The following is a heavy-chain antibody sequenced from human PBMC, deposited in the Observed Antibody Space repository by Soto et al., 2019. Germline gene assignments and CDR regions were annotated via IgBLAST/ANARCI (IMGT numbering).Heavy chain of an antibody. CDR3: ARGISSSWTPYYYYYGMDV. CDR1: GFTFSSYG. J-gene: IGHJ6*02. D-gene: IGHD6-13*01. Sequence: GGSLRLSCAASGFTFSSYGMHWVRQAPGKGLEWVAVIWYDGSNKYYADSVKGRFTISRDNSKNTLYLQMNSLRAEDTAVYYCARGISSSWTPYYYYYGMDVWGQGTTVTVSS. V-gene: IGHV3-33*01. CDR2: IWYDGSNK.